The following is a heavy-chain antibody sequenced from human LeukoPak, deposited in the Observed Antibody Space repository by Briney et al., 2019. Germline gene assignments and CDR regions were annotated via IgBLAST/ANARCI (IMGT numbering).Heavy chain of an antibody. J-gene: IGHJ4*02. V-gene: IGHV1-2*02. CDR3: ARVQYSGSAALDY. Sequence: GASVTVSCKASGYTFTGYYMHWVRQTPGQGLEWMGGINPNSGATNYAQKFQGRVTMTSDTSISTAYMELSRLRSDHTAVYYCARVQYSGSAALDYWGQGTLVTVSS. CDR1: GYTFTGYY. D-gene: IGHD6-6*01. CDR2: INPNSGAT.